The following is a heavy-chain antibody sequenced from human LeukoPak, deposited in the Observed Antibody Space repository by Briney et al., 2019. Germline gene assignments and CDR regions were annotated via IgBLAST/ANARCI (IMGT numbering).Heavy chain of an antibody. CDR2: IYPGDSDT. Sequence: GESLKISCQGSGYRFSRYWIGWVRQMRGKRLDWMGIIYPGDSDTTYSPSFQGQVTFSADRSINTAYLHWSNLTASDTATYYCARLQLVATVGDGLDVWGQGTTVIVSS. CDR1: GYRFSRYW. D-gene: IGHD5-12*01. CDR3: ARLQLVATVGDGLDV. J-gene: IGHJ6*02. V-gene: IGHV5-51*01.